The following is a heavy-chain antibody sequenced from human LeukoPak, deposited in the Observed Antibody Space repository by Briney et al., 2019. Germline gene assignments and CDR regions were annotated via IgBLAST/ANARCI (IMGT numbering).Heavy chain of an antibody. CDR2: INTNTGNP. J-gene: IGHJ4*02. Sequence: GASVKVSCKASGYTFTSYAMNWVRQAPGQGLEWMGWINTNTGNPTYAQGFTGRFVFSLDTSVSTAYLQISSLKAEDTAVYYCARGEGYCSGGSCYPPKDGLDVPTLYFDYWGQGTLVTVSS. D-gene: IGHD2-15*01. V-gene: IGHV7-4-1*02. CDR3: ARGEGYCSGGSCYPPKDGLDVPTLYFDY. CDR1: GYTFTSYA.